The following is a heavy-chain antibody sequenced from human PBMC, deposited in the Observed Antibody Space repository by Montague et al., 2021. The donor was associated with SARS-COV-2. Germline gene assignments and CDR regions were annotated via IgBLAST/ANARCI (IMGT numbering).Heavy chain of an antibody. Sequence: PALVEPTQTLTLTCTFSGFSLSTSGMRASWTRQPPGKALEWLARIDWDDDKFYSTSLKTRLTISKDTSKNQVVLTMTNMDPVDTATYYCARSYYDILTAYYTPFDYWGQGTLVTVSS. V-gene: IGHV2-70*04. CDR2: IDWDDDK. CDR1: GFSLSTSGMR. D-gene: IGHD3-9*01. CDR3: ARSYYDILTAYYTPFDY. J-gene: IGHJ4*02.